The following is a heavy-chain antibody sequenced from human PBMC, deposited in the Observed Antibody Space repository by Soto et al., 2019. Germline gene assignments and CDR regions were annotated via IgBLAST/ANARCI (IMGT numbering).Heavy chain of an antibody. V-gene: IGHV1-3*01. CDR1: GYTFISYA. J-gene: IGHJ5*02. CDR2: INARNGNT. Sequence: QVQLVQSGAEVKKPGASVKVSCKASGYTFISYAMHWVRQAPGQRLEWMGWINARNGNTKYSQKFQGRVTITRDTSASTVYMELSSLRSEDTAVYYCARDRVVVVAPTRWFDPWGQGTPVTVSS. CDR3: ARDRVVVVAPTRWFDP. D-gene: IGHD2-15*01.